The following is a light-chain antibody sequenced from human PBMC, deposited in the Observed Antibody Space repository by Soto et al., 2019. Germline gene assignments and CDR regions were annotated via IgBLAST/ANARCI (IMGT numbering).Light chain of an antibody. CDR2: GAT. Sequence: AIQMTQSPSSLSASVGDRVTITCRASQGIGNDLAWYQQKPGKAPKLLIYGATILQRGVPSTFSGSGSSTEFTLTISSLQPEDFATYFCLQDHNLLTFGGGTKVALK. J-gene: IGKJ4*01. V-gene: IGKV1-6*01. CDR3: LQDHNLLT. CDR1: QGIGND.